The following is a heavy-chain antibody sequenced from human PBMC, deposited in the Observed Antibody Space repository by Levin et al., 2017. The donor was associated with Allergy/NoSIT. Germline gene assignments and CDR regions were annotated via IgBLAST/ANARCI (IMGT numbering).Heavy chain of an antibody. CDR1: GFTFSSYG. Sequence: GGSLRLSCAASGFTFSSYGMHWVRQAPGKGLEWVAVISYDGSNKYYADSVKGRFTISRDNSKNTLYLQMNSLRAEDTAVYYCAKDSLIAVAEPPTYYFDYWGQGTLVTVSS. D-gene: IGHD6-19*01. V-gene: IGHV3-30*18. CDR3: AKDSLIAVAEPPTYYFDY. J-gene: IGHJ4*02. CDR2: ISYDGSNK.